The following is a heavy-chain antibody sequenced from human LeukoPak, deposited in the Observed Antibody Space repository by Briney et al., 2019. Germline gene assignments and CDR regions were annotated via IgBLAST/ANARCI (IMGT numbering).Heavy chain of an antibody. Sequence: PSETLSLTCAVSGGSITTTDFDWAWIRQPPGQGFEWIATISSSGKAYYYPSLMSRVTISVDTSKNQFSLDVTSVTAADTGLFYCARFKGGTGFDYWGRGILVNVS. D-gene: IGHD1-26*01. V-gene: IGHV4-39*01. J-gene: IGHJ4*02. CDR2: ISSSGKA. CDR3: ARFKGGTGFDY. CDR1: GGSITTTDFD.